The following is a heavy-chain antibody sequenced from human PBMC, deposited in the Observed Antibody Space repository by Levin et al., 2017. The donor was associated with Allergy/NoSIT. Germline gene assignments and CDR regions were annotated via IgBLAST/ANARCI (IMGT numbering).Heavy chain of an antibody. CDR1: GYSFTSYW. CDR3: AGPNKNCGGDCYSFDY. D-gene: IGHD2-21*02. CDR2: IYPGDSDT. Sequence: GASVKVSCKGSGYSFTSYWIGWVRQMPGKGLEWMGIIYPGDSDTRYSPSFQGQVTISADKSISTAYLQWSSLKASDTAMYYCAGPNKNCGGDCYSFDYWGQGTLVTVSS. V-gene: IGHV5-51*01. J-gene: IGHJ4*02.